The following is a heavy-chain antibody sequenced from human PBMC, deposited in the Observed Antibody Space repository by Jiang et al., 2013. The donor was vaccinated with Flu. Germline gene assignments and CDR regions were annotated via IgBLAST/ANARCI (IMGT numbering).Heavy chain of an antibody. CDR3: ARGMDCGGDCLVFDY. CDR1: GGYY. D-gene: IGHD2-21*02. J-gene: IGHJ4*02. Sequence: GGYYWSWIRQHPGKGLEWIGYIYYSGSTYYNPSLKSRVTISVDTSKNQFSLKLSSVTAADTAVYYCARGMDCGGDCLVFDYWGQGTLVTVSS. CDR2: IYYSGST. V-gene: IGHV4-31*02.